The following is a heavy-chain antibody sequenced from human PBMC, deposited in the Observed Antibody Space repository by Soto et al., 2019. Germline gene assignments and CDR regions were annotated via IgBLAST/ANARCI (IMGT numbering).Heavy chain of an antibody. CDR1: GYTFTYYH. V-gene: IGHV1-46*01. CDR2: INPYGGDT. CDR3: ARAHNKYGLLFYLNY. Sequence: ASVKVSCKASGYTFTYYHVHWVRQAPGQGLEWMGIINPYGGDTTYAQKFQGRVTMTRDTSTSTVYMELSSLRSEDTAIYYCARAHNKYGLLFYLNYWGQGALVTVSS. J-gene: IGHJ4*02. D-gene: IGHD3-10*01.